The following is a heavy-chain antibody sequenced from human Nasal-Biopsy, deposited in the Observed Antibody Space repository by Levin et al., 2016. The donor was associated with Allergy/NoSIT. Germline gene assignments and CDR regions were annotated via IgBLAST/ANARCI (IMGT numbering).Heavy chain of an antibody. CDR1: GFAFTNFA. CDR3: EGYCTSTGCGRAY. J-gene: IGHJ4*02. Sequence: GGSLRLSCVVSGFAFTNFAMNWVRQAPGKGLEWVAVLSYDGTHKNYAESVKGRFTMSRDTSNNTLYLQMNSLRAEDTAVYYCEGYCTSTGCGRAYWGQGTLVTVSS. CDR2: LSYDGTHK. V-gene: IGHV3-30*04. D-gene: IGHD2-2*01.